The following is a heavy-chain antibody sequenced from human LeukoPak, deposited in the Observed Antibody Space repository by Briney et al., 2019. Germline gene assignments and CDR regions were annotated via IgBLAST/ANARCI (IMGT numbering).Heavy chain of an antibody. D-gene: IGHD2-2*01. CDR2: IYYSGST. Sequence: NPSETLSLTCTDSGGSISSSSYYWGWIRQPPGKGLEWIGSIYYSGSTYYNPSLKSRVTISVDTSKNQFSLKLSSVTAADTAVYYCARDRDIVVVPAARDYGMDVWGQGTTVTVSS. CDR1: GGSISSSSYY. J-gene: IGHJ6*02. CDR3: ARDRDIVVVPAARDYGMDV. V-gene: IGHV4-39*07.